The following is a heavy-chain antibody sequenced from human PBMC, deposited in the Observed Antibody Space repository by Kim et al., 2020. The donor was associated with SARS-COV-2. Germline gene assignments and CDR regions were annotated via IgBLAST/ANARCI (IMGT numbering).Heavy chain of an antibody. CDR2: INHSGST. CDR3: ARGGMVRGVPRRRALFGY. Sequence: SETLSLNCAVYGGSFSGYYWSWIRQPPGKGLEWIGEINHSGSTNYNPSLKSRVTISVDTSKNQFSLKLSSVTAADTAVYYCARGGMVRGVPRRRALFGYWGQGTLVTVSS. CDR1: GGSFSGYY. V-gene: IGHV4-34*01. D-gene: IGHD3-10*01. J-gene: IGHJ4*02.